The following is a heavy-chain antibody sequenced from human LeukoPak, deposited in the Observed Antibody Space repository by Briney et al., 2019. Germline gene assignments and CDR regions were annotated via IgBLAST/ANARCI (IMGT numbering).Heavy chain of an antibody. CDR1: GYTFTSYG. Sequence: GASVKVSCKASGYTFTSYGISWVRQAPGQGLEWMGWISAYNGNTDYAQKFQGRVTMTTDTSTSTAYMEVRSLRSDDTAVYYCARAYSGSYYYYWGQGTLVTVSS. V-gene: IGHV1-18*01. CDR3: ARAYSGSYYYY. J-gene: IGHJ4*02. CDR2: ISAYNGNT. D-gene: IGHD1-26*01.